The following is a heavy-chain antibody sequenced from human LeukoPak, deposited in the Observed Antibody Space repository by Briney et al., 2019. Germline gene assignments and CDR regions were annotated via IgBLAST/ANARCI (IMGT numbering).Heavy chain of an antibody. V-gene: IGHV4-38-2*02. CDR2: IHHSGSI. J-gene: IGHJ4*02. CDR1: GYSISTAYY. CDR3: ARGFCSGGTCGFDY. D-gene: IGHD2-15*01. Sequence: SETLSLTCTVSGYSISTAYYWGWMRQPPGKGLEWIGTIHHSGSIYYNPSLKSRVTISVDTSKNQFSLKLRSVTAADTAVYYCARGFCSGGTCGFDYWGQGTLVSVSS.